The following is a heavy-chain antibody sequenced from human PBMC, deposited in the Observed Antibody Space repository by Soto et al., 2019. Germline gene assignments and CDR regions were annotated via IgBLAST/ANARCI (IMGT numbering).Heavy chain of an antibody. CDR1: GFTVSSNY. CDR3: ASGYSNYLNYYYYCMDV. Sequence: GGSLRLSCAASGFTVSSNYMSWVRQAPGKGLEWVSVIYSGGSTYYADSVKGRFTISRDNSKNTLYLQMNSLRAEDTAAYYCASGYSNYLNYYYYCMDVWVQGTTVTVSS. D-gene: IGHD4-4*01. J-gene: IGHJ6*02. CDR2: IYSGGST. V-gene: IGHV3-53*01.